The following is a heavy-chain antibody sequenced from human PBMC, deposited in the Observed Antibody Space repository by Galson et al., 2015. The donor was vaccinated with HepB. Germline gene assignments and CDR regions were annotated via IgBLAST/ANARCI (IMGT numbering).Heavy chain of an antibody. J-gene: IGHJ4*02. V-gene: IGHV4-59*01. CDR2: IYPGGTS. D-gene: IGHD7-27*01. CDR1: GASITSNF. Sequence: ETLSLTCTVSGASITSNFWSWIRQPPGKGLEWIGYIYPGGTSNYNPSLKSRVTMSVDRSDNQVSLEMTSVTTADTAVYYCARGNRIFWGMYFDSWGQGKLVAVSS. CDR3: ARGNRIFWGMYFDS.